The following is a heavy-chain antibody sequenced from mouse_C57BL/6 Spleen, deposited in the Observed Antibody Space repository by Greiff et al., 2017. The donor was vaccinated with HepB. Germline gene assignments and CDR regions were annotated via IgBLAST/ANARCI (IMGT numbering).Heavy chain of an antibody. CDR3: ARILYDYDGPLDY. CDR1: GFTFSSYG. Sequence: EVKVVESGGDLVKPGGSLKLSCAASGFTFSSYGMSWVRQTPDKRLEWVATISSGGSYTYYPDSVKGRFTISRDNAKNTLYLQMSSLKSEDTSMYYCARILYDYDGPLDYWGQGTTLTVSS. V-gene: IGHV5-6*01. CDR2: ISSGGSYT. D-gene: IGHD2-4*01. J-gene: IGHJ2*01.